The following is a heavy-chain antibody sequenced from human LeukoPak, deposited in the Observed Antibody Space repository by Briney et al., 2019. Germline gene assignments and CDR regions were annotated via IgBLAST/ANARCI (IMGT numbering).Heavy chain of an antibody. Sequence: SETLSLTCAVYGGSFSGYYWSWIRQPPEKGLEWIGEINHSGSTNYNPSLKSRVTISVDTSKNQFSLKLSSVTAADTAVYYCARHIGIAGDYWGQGTLVTVSS. J-gene: IGHJ4*02. CDR1: GGSFSGYY. CDR2: INHSGST. CDR3: ARHIGIAGDY. D-gene: IGHD6-13*01. V-gene: IGHV4-34*01.